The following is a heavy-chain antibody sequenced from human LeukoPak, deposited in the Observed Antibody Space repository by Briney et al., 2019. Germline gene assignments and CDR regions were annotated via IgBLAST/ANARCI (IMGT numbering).Heavy chain of an antibody. CDR2: LYYSAST. V-gene: IGHV4-39*01. CDR1: GGSISSCNSY. D-gene: IGHD6-13*01. Sequence: PSETLSLTCTVSGGSISSCNSYWGWVRQPPGKGLEWIGSLYYSASTYYNPSLKTRVTIFVDTSKNEFSLKVNSVSAADTAVYYCARHIGYSNSAFDPWGQGTLVTVSS. CDR3: ARHIGYSNSAFDP. J-gene: IGHJ5*02.